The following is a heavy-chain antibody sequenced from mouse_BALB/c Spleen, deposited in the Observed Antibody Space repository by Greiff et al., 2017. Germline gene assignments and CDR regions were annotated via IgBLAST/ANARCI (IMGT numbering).Heavy chain of an antibody. J-gene: IGHJ2*01. Sequence: VQLQQPGAELVKPGAPVKLSCKASGYTFTSYWMNWVKQRPGRGLEWIGRIDPSDSETHYNQKFKDKATLTVDKSSSTAYIQLSSLTSEDSAVYYCARYYYGSSFDYWGQGTTLTVSS. D-gene: IGHD1-1*01. CDR1: GYTFTSYW. CDR2: IDPSDSET. CDR3: ARYYYGSSFDY. V-gene: IGHV1-69*02.